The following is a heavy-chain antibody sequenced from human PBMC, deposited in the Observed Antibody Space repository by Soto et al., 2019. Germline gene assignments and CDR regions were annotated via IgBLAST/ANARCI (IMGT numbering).Heavy chain of an antibody. J-gene: IGHJ4*02. CDR2: IYWDDDK. CDR3: AHLYYYDSSGYYYGGFDY. V-gene: IGHV2-5*02. CDR1: GFSLSTSGVG. D-gene: IGHD3-22*01. Sequence: QITLKESGPTLVKPTQTLTLTCTFSGFSLSTSGVGVGWIRQPPGKALEWLALIYWDDDKRYSPSLKSRLTTTKDTYKNQVVLTMTNMDPVDTATYYCAHLYYYDSSGYYYGGFDYWGQGTLVTVSS.